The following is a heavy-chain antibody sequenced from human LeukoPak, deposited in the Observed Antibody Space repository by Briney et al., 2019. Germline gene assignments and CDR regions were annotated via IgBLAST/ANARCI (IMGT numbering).Heavy chain of an antibody. CDR2: ISAYNGNT. CDR1: GYTFTSYG. J-gene: IGHJ1*01. D-gene: IGHD3-22*01. CDR3: ARGYYYDSSVAYFQH. V-gene: IGHV1-18*01. Sequence: ASVKGSCKASGYTFTSYGISWVRQAPGQGLEWMGWISAYNGNTNYAQKLQGRVTMTTDTSTSTAYMELRSLRSDDTAVYYCARGYYYDSSVAYFQHWGQGTLVTVSS.